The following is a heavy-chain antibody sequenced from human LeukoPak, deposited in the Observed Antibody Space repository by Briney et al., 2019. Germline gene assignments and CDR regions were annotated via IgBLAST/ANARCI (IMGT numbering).Heavy chain of an antibody. CDR2: IYYSGST. D-gene: IGHD3-3*01. V-gene: IGHV4-39*07. Sequence: PSETLSLTCTVSGGSISSSSYYWGWIRQPPGKGLEWIGSIYYSGSTHYNPSLKSRVTISVDTSKNQFSLKLSSVTAADTAVHYCASDLTIFGAPRYFDYWGQGTLVTVSS. J-gene: IGHJ4*02. CDR1: GGSISSSSYY. CDR3: ASDLTIFGAPRYFDY.